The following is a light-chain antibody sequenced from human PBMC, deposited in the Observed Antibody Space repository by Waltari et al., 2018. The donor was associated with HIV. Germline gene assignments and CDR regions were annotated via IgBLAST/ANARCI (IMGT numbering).Light chain of an antibody. Sequence: SNVLTQPPSVSVAPGQTARITCGGNNIGSKSVHWYQQKPGQAPVVVVFDDSDRPSGNPERFSGSHSANTATLTIRTVEAGDEADYYCQVWDSRRDWVFGGGTKLTVL. J-gene: IGLJ3*02. CDR3: QVWDSRRDWV. CDR2: DDS. CDR1: NIGSKS. V-gene: IGLV3-21*02.